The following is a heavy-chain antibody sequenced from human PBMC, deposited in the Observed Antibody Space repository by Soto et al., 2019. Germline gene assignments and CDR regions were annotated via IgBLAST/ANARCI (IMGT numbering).Heavy chain of an antibody. J-gene: IGHJ3*02. Sequence: QVQLVQSGAEVKKPGASVKVSCKASGYTFTSYGISWVRQAPGQGLEWMGGISAYNGNTNYAQKLQGRVTMTADTSTSTATMELRSLRSDDTAVYYCVKSRTGYCSGSSCYAYLDIWGQGTMVTVTS. CDR2: ISAYNGNT. CDR3: VKSRTGYCSGSSCYAYLDI. V-gene: IGHV1-18*01. CDR1: GYTFTSYG. D-gene: IGHD2-15*01.